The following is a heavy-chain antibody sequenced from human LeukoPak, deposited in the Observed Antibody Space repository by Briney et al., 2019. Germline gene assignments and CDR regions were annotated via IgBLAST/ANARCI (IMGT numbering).Heavy chain of an antibody. CDR2: ISGSGGNT. D-gene: IGHD3-10*01. J-gene: IGHJ1*01. Sequence: GGSRRLAWAASGFTFGSYSMSWVRQAPGKGLEWVSSISGSGGNTYYADSVKGRFTISRDNSKNTLYLQLNSLRAEDTAVYYCTKDPGGQVYFQHWGQGTLVTVSS. CDR1: GFTFGSYS. V-gene: IGHV3-23*01. CDR3: TKDPGGQVYFQH.